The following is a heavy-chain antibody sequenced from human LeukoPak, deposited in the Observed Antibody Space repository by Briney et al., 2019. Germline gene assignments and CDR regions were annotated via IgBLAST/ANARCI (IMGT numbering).Heavy chain of an antibody. CDR2: ISGSGGST. Sequence: GGSLRLSCAASGFTFSSYAMSWVRQAPGKGLEWVSAISGSGGSTYYADSVKGRFTISRDNSKNTLYLQMNSLRAEDTAVYYCAKDLWIQLWLRPLDAFDIWGQGTMVTVSS. CDR1: GFTFSSYA. D-gene: IGHD5-18*01. J-gene: IGHJ3*02. CDR3: AKDLWIQLWLRPLDAFDI. V-gene: IGHV3-23*01.